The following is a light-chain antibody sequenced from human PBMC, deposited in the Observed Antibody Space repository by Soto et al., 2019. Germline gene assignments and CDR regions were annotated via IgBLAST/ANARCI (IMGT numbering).Light chain of an antibody. V-gene: IGKV1-9*01. CDR3: QQLNSYPKT. J-gene: IGKJ1*01. CDR2: AAS. CDR1: QGISSY. Sequence: DIQMTQSPSSLSASVGDRVTITCRASQGISSYLAWYQQKPVKAPRLLIYAASTLQSGVPSMFSGSGSGTEFTLTISSLQPEDFATYYCQQLNSYPKTFGQGTKVDIK.